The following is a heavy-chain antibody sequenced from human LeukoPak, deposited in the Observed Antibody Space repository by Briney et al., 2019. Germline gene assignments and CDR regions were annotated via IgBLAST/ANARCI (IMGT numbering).Heavy chain of an antibody. D-gene: IGHD2-2*01. CDR2: IYPGDSNT. V-gene: IGHV5-51*01. J-gene: IGHJ5*02. Sequence: KCGGSLQISCQGSGYTFTSYWIGWVRQLPGKGREWLGIIYPGDSNTRYSPSFQGQVTISADKSISTSYLQWSSLKASDTAMYYCARHVAGYCSSTSCYAGNWFDPWGQGTLVTVSS. CDR1: GYTFTSYW. CDR3: ARHVAGYCSSTSCYAGNWFDP.